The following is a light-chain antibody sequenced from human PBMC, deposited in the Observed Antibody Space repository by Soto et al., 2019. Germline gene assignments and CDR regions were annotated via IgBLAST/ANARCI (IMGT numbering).Light chain of an antibody. CDR2: SAS. V-gene: IGKV3-20*01. CDR3: QQYVLSPYT. J-gene: IGKJ2*01. CDR1: QSVPSNH. Sequence: EIALAQSPGTLSLSPGERATLSCRASQSVPSNHLAWYQQKPGQAPRLLIYSASSRATGIPDRFSGSGSGTDFTLTISRLEPEDFAVYYCQQYVLSPYTFGQGTKLEIK.